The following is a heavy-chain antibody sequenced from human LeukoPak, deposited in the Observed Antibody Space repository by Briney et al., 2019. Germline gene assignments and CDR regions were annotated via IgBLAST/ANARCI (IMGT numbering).Heavy chain of an antibody. Sequence: GGSLRLSCAGSGFTFSIHWMSWVRQAPGKGLEWVATIKQDGSEKYYVDSARGRFTISRDNAKNSLYLQMNNLRAEDTAVYYCAVGGDYCDYWGQGTLATVSS. D-gene: IGHD4-17*01. V-gene: IGHV3-7*02. CDR2: IKQDGSEK. CDR1: GFTFSIHW. CDR3: AVGGDYCDY. J-gene: IGHJ4*02.